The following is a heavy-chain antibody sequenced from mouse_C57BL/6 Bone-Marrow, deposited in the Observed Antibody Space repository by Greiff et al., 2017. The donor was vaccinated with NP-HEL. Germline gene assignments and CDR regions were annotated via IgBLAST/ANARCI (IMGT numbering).Heavy chain of an antibody. Sequence: QVQLQQPGAELVRPGSSVKLSCKASGYTFTSYWMDWVKQRPGQGLEWIGNIYPSDSETHYNQKFKDKATLTVDKSSSTAYMQLSSLTSEDSAVYYCARRGAYYDYGWFAYWGQGTLVTVSA. CDR1: GYTFTSYW. V-gene: IGHV1-61*01. J-gene: IGHJ3*01. CDR3: ARRGAYYDYGWFAY. CDR2: IYPSDSET. D-gene: IGHD2-4*01.